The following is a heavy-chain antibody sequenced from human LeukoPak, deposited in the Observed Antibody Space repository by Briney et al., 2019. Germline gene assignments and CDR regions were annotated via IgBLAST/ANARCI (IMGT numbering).Heavy chain of an antibody. Sequence: SETLSLTCNVSLGSIGSYSWTWIRQPAGKGLEWIGRIYNSGSTNYDPSLESRVTMSVDTSKKQLSLKLSSVTAADTAVYYCARDALGMLGVWYFDLWGRGTLVTVSS. CDR3: ARDALGMLGVWYFDL. J-gene: IGHJ2*01. V-gene: IGHV4-4*07. CDR2: IYNSGST. D-gene: IGHD3-10*02. CDR1: LGSIGSYS.